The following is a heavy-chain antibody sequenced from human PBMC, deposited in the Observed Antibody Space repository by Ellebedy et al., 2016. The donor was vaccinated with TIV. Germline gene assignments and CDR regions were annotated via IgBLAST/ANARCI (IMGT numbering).Heavy chain of an antibody. V-gene: IGHV3-23*01. CDR2: ISGSGGST. Sequence: GESLKISXAASGFTFSSYAMSWVRQAPGKGLEWVSAISGSGGSTYYADSVKGRFTISRDNSKNTLYLQMNSLRAEDTAVYYCAKGLEGYCSSTSCFYYWYFDLWGRGTLVTVSS. CDR1: GFTFSSYA. D-gene: IGHD2-2*01. J-gene: IGHJ2*01. CDR3: AKGLEGYCSSTSCFYYWYFDL.